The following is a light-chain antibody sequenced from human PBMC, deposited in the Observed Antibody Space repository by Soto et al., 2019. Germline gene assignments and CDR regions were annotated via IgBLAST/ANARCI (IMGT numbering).Light chain of an antibody. V-gene: IGKV1-39*01. CDR1: QSISSF. CDR2: AAS. J-gene: IGKJ5*01. Sequence: GDRVTITCRASQSISSFLNWYQQKPGKAPKVLIYAASRLESGVPSRFSGSGSGTDFTLTISSLQPEDVATYYCQQYDDLPITFGQGTRLEI. CDR3: QQYDDLPIT.